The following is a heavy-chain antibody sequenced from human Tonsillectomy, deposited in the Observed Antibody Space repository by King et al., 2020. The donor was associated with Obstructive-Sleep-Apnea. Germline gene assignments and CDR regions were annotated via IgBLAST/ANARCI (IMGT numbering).Heavy chain of an antibody. CDR3: ASPSSTRGYGDYIRQAFDI. Sequence: EVQLVESGAEVKKPGESLRISCKGSGYIFTSYWIAWVRQMPGKGLEWMGIIYPDDSDTRYSPSFQGQVTISADKSISTAYLHWSSLTASDTAMYYCASPSSTRGYGDYIRQAFDIWGQGTMVTVSS. V-gene: IGHV5-51*01. D-gene: IGHD4-17*01. CDR2: IYPDDSDT. J-gene: IGHJ3*02. CDR1: GYIFTSYW.